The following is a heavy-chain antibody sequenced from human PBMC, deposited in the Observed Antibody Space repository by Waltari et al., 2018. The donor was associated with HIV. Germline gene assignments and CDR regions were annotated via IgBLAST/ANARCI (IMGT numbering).Heavy chain of an antibody. D-gene: IGHD1-26*01. CDR2: VYYSGGS. CDR1: GGSINSEIYY. V-gene: IGHV4-39*01. CDR3: ATYSGSYWVH. J-gene: IGHJ4*02. Sequence: QLQLQESGPGLLKPSETLSPTCSVSGGSINSEIYYWVWIRQPPGKGLEWIGSVYYSGGSYSTPSLKPRVTMSLDTSKNQFSLKLKSVTAADTAVYYCATYSGSYWVHWGQGALITVSS.